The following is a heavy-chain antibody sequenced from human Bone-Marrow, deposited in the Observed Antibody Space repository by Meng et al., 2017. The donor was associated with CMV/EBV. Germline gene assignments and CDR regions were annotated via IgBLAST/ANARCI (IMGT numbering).Heavy chain of an antibody. J-gene: IGHJ5*02. Sequence: PRLVARLLEPSETLSLTGAVYGGSFSGYYLSCIRQPSGKGLAWIGEINHSGSTNYNPSLNSRVTISVDTSKHQFSLKLSSVTAADTAVYYCARGSYGRAWGQGTLVTVSS. CDR3: ARGSYGRA. V-gene: IGHV4-34*01. CDR1: GGSFSGYY. CDR2: INHSGST. D-gene: IGHD4-17*01.